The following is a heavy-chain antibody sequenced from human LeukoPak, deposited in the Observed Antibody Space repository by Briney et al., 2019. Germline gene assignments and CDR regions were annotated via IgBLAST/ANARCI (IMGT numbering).Heavy chain of an antibody. CDR2: SAHTGSS. J-gene: IGHJ4*02. CDR3: ARYYADVNGYYYYYDY. Sequence: PLETLSLTCTVSGASVSSYYWSWIRKPPGKGLEWIGFSAHTGSSSYNPPLKSRVSISVDKSMNHFSLRLTSVTTADTAVYYCARYYADVNGYYYYYDYWGQGTLVTVSS. CDR1: GASVSSYY. D-gene: IGHD3-22*01. V-gene: IGHV4-59*02.